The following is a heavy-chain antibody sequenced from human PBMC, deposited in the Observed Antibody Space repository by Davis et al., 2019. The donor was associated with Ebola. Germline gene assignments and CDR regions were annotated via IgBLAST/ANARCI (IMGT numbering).Heavy chain of an antibody. D-gene: IGHD3-16*01. J-gene: IGHJ6*02. CDR1: GGSISSSSYY. V-gene: IGHV4-39*07. CDR3: ARYNTRGSRNYYYGMDV. Sequence: SETLSLTCTVSGGSISSSSYYWGWIRQPPGKGLAWIGSIYYSESTNYNPSLKSRVTISVDTSKNQFSLKLSSVTAADTAVYYCARYNTRGSRNYYYGMDVWGQGTTVTVSS. CDR2: IYYSEST.